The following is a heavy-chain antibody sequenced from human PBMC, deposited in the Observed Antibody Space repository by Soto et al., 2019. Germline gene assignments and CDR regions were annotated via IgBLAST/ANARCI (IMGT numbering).Heavy chain of an antibody. V-gene: IGHV5-10-1*01. CDR3: ARHGSIAAAAYYYGMDV. J-gene: IGHJ6*02. D-gene: IGHD6-13*01. Sequence: PGESLKISCKGSGYSFTSYWISWARQMPGKGLEWMGRIDPSDSYTNYSPSFQGHVTISADKSISTAYLQWSSLKASDTAMYYCARHGSIAAAAYYYGMDVWGQGTTVTVSS. CDR1: GYSFTSYW. CDR2: IDPSDSYT.